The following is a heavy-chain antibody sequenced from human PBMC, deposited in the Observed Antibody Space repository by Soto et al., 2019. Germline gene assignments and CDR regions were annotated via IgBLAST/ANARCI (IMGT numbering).Heavy chain of an antibody. CDR1: GGSISSGGYS. CDR3: ARLYGYCIRNSCHGHYAMDV. V-gene: IGHV4-30-2*03. J-gene: IGHJ6*02. D-gene: IGHD2-2*01. Sequence: PSETLSLTCAVSGGSISSGGYSWSWVRQPPGKGPEWNGYMYHSGSTYYNPSLNSRVTVSVDTSKNQFSLKVTSVTAADTAVYYCARLYGYCIRNSCHGHYAMDVWGQGTTVTVSS. CDR2: MYHSGST.